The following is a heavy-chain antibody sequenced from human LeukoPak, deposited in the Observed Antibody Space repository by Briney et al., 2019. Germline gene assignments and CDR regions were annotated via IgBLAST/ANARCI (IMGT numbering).Heavy chain of an antibody. J-gene: IGHJ4*02. CDR2: FYTIGGT. CDR1: GGSISTYY. Sequence: SETLSLTCTVSGGSISTYYWNWIRQTPGKGLEWIGYFYTIGGTYYNPSLKSRVTISADTSKNQFSLNLSSVTAADTAVYYCARDRGVATVVHWGQGTLVTVSS. CDR3: ARDRGVATVVH. V-gene: IGHV4-59*01. D-gene: IGHD4-23*01.